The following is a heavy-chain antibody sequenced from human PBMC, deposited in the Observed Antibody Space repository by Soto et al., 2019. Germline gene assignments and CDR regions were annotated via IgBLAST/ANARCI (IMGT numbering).Heavy chain of an antibody. CDR2: IIPMFPTA. D-gene: IGHD2-21*02. J-gene: IGHJ6*02. V-gene: IGHV1-69*13. CDR1: GGTFSNHA. Sequence: SVKVSCKASGGTFSNHATSWARQAPGQGLEWVGRIIPMFPTADYAQRFQGRVTITADDSTTTVYMELSGLRSEDTAMYYCARDDATYCGGDCYRYFYYGMDVWGQGTTVTVS. CDR3: ARDDATYCGGDCYRYFYYGMDV.